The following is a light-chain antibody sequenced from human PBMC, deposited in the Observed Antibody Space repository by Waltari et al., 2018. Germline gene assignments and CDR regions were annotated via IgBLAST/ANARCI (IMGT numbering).Light chain of an antibody. Sequence: QSALPHPASVPGSLGQPFPIPSPATTVTVGGYTFVSWYQQHPGKAPKLMIYDVSNRPSGVSNRFSGSKSGNTASLTISGLQAEDEADYYCSSYSSSSTYVVFGGGTKLTVL. CDR3: SSYSSSSTYVV. J-gene: IGLJ2*01. V-gene: IGLV2-14*03. CDR2: DVS. CDR1: TVTVGGYTF.